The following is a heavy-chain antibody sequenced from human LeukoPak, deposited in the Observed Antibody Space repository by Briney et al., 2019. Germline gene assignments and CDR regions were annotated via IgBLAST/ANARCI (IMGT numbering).Heavy chain of an antibody. V-gene: IGHV3-23*01. Sequence: GGSLRLSCEASGFAFSNYAMSWVRQAPGKGLEWVASISGSGGTTNYADSVKGRFTISRDNSRTTLYLQMNGLSAEDAAFYYCAKDFDSSGYHYWYFDLWGRGTLVAASS. CDR3: AKDFDSSGYHYWYFDL. CDR2: ISGSGGTT. CDR1: GFAFSNYA. J-gene: IGHJ2*01. D-gene: IGHD3-22*01.